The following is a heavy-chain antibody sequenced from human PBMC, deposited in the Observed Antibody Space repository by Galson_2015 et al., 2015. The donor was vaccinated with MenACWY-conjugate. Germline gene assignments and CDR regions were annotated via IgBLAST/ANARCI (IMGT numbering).Heavy chain of an antibody. CDR3: TRDNDWNFWD. CDR1: GFTFNNAW. CDR2: IKSKSYDETT. Sequence: SLRLSCAASGFTFNNAWMSWVRRAPGQGLEWIARIKSKSYDETTEYAAPVEGRFTISRDYSRNTLSLQMNSLKTEDTAVYYCTRDNDWNFWDWGQGTLVTVSS. J-gene: IGHJ4*02. V-gene: IGHV3-15*01. D-gene: IGHD1-7*01.